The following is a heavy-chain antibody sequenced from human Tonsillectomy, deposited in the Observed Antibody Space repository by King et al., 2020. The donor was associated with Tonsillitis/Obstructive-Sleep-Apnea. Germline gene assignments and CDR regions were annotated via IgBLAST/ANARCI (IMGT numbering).Heavy chain of an antibody. Sequence: VQLVESGAEVKKPGASVKVSCTASGYTFTSYDINWVRQATGQGLEWMGWMNPNSGNTGYAQKFQGRVTMTRNTSISTAYMELSSLRSEDTAVYYCAREDIVATANYDYWDQGTLVTVSS. CDR2: MNPNSGNT. J-gene: IGHJ4*02. D-gene: IGHD5-12*01. V-gene: IGHV1-8*01. CDR1: GYTFTSYD. CDR3: AREDIVATANYDY.